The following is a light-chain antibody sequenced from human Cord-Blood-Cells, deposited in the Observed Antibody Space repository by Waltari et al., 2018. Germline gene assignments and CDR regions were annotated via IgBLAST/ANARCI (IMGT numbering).Light chain of an antibody. CDR1: NIGSKN. CDR3: QVWDSSTVV. J-gene: IGLJ2*01. CDR2: RDS. Sequence: SYELTQPLSVSVALGQTARITCGGNNIGSKNVHWYQQKPGQAPVLVIYRDSNRPSGMPERFPVSNSGNTATLTISSAQAGDEADYDRQVWDSSTVVFGGGTKLTVL. V-gene: IGLV3-9*01.